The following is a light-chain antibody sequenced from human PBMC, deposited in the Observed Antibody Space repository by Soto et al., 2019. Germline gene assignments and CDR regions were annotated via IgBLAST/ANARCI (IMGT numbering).Light chain of an antibody. CDR2: EVT. CDR3: CSYAGLSTFWV. J-gene: IGLJ3*02. V-gene: IGLV2-23*02. CDR1: SSDVGSYNF. Sequence: QSALSQAASVSGSPGQSITISCTGTSSDVGSYNFVSWYQQHPGKAPKLLIYEVTKRPSGVSNRFSGSKSGNTASLTISGLQAEDEAGYYCCSYAGLSTFWVFGGGTQLTVL.